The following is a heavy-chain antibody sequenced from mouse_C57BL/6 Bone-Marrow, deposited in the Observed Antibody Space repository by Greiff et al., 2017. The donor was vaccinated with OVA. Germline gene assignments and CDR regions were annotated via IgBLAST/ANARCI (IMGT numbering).Heavy chain of an antibody. CDR3: ARGTGGYFDY. V-gene: IGHV1-69*01. J-gene: IGHJ2*01. CDR2: IDPSDSYT. CDR1: GYTFTSYW. Sequence: SCKASGYTFTSYWMHWVKQRPGQGLEWIGEIDPSDSYTNYNQKFKGKSTLTVDKSSSTAYMQLSSLTSEDSAVYYCARGTGGYFDYWGQGTTLTVSS. D-gene: IGHD3-3*01.